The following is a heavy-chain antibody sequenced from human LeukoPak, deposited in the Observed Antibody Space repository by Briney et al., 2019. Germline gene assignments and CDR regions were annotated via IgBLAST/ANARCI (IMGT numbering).Heavy chain of an antibody. V-gene: IGHV1-18*04. D-gene: IGHD2-2*01. CDR3: ARDSPLGYCSSTSSYPHWFDP. Sequence: ASVKVSCKASGYTFTSYGISWVRQAPGQGLEWMGWISAYNGNTNYAQKLQGRVTMTTDTSTSTAYMELRSLRSDDTAVYYCARDSPLGYCSSTSSYPHWFDPWGQGTLVTVSS. CDR2: ISAYNGNT. J-gene: IGHJ5*02. CDR1: GYTFTSYG.